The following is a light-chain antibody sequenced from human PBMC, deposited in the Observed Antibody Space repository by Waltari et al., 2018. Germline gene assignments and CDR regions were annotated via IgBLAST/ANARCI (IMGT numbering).Light chain of an antibody. CDR3: QQYYGVTLT. Sequence: DIQMTQSPSSLSASVGDTVTITCRASHGISNSLAWYQQHPGQAPKLLLFGTSRLQSGVPSRFSGRGSGTDYSLTISSLQPEDFGTYYCQQYYGVTLTFGGGTKVEI. CDR2: GTS. V-gene: IGKV1-NL1*01. J-gene: IGKJ4*01. CDR1: HGISNS.